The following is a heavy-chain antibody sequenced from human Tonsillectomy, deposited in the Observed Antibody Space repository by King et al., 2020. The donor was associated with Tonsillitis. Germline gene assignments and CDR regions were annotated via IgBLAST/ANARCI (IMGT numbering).Heavy chain of an antibody. CDR2: IDPSDSYS. D-gene: IGHD4-17*01. V-gene: IGHV5-10-1*03. CDR1: GYSFTSYW. CDR3: ARLRTVNPYGVDV. Sequence: EQLVQSGAEVKKPGESLRISCKDSGYSFTSYWISWVRQMPGKGLEWMGTIDPSDSYSDYSPSFQGHVTISADKSISTAYLQWSSLKASDSAMYYCARLRTVNPYGVDVWGQGTTVTVSS. J-gene: IGHJ6*02.